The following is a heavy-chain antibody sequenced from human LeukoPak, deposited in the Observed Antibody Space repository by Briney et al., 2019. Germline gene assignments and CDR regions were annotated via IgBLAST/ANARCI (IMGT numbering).Heavy chain of an antibody. J-gene: IGHJ6*03. CDR1: GGTFSSYA. CDR3: ATYRDYYYYMDV. D-gene: IGHD3-16*01. V-gene: IGHV1-69*06. Sequence: GASVKVSCKASGGTFSSYAISWVRQAPEQGLEWMGGIIPIFGTANYAQKFQGRVTITADKSTSTAYMELSSLRSEDTAVYYCATYRDYYYYMDVWGKGTTVTVSS. CDR2: IIPIFGTA.